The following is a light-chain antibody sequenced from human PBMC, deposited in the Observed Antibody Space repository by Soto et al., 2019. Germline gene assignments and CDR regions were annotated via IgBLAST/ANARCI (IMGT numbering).Light chain of an antibody. CDR3: QKYNHASTWT. Sequence: DIQMTQSPSSLSASVGDRVTITCRAPQDISNYLAWYQQKPGKVPKLLIYAASTLQSGVPSRFRGSGSGRDFTPTISSMQAEDVTTYYCQKYNHASTWTFGQGTKVEIK. J-gene: IGKJ1*01. CDR2: AAS. CDR1: QDISNY. V-gene: IGKV1-27*01.